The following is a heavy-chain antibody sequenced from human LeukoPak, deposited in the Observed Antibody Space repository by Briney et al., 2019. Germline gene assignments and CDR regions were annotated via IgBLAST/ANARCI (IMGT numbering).Heavy chain of an antibody. J-gene: IGHJ3*02. V-gene: IGHV3-23*01. CDR2: ISGSGGST. CDR3: ESVVVITFWNAFDI. CDR1: GFTFSSYG. Sequence: PGGSLRLSCAASGFTFSSYGMSWVRQAPGKGLEWVSAISGSGGSTYYADPVKGRFTISRDNSKNTLYLQMNSLRAEDTAVYYCESVVVITFWNAFDIWGQGTMVTVSS. D-gene: IGHD3-22*01.